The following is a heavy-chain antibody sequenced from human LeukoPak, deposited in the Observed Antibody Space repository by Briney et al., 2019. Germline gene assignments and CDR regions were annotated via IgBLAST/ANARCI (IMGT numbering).Heavy chain of an antibody. V-gene: IGHV4-31*03. D-gene: IGHD7-27*01. CDR2: IYYSGST. Sequence: PSETLSLTCTVSGGSISSGGYYWSWIRQHPGKGLGWIGYIYYSGSTYYNPSLKSRVTISVDTSKNQFSLKLSSVTAADTAVYYCAGWASGVNAFDIWGQGTMVTVSS. J-gene: IGHJ3*02. CDR3: AGWASGVNAFDI. CDR1: GGSISSGGYY.